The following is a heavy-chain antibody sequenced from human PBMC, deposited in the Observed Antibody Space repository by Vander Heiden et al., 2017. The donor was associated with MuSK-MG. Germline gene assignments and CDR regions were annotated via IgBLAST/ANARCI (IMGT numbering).Heavy chain of an antibody. Sequence: QLQLQESGPGLVKPSETLSLTCTVSGGSISSSSYYWGWIRQPPGKGLEWIGSIYYSGSTYYNPSLKSRVTISVDTSKNQFSLKLSSVTAADTAVYYCARLGPEYSGYDPRSHYYYMDVWGKGTTVTVSS. J-gene: IGHJ6*03. V-gene: IGHV4-39*01. CDR3: ARLGPEYSGYDPRSHYYYMDV. D-gene: IGHD5-12*01. CDR1: GGSISSSSYY. CDR2: IYYSGST.